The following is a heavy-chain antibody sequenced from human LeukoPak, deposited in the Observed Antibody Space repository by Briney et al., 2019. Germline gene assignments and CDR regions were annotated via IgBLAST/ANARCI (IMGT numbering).Heavy chain of an antibody. CDR1: GGSFRGYY. Sequence: SETLSLTCAVYGGSFRGYYWSWIRQPPGRGLEWVGEINHSGNTNYNPSLKSRVNISIDTSKNQLSIKLTSVTAADTAVYYCARGLGGDNSIDFDYWGQGTLVTVSS. CDR2: INHSGNT. V-gene: IGHV4-34*01. CDR3: ARGLGGDNSIDFDY. J-gene: IGHJ4*02. D-gene: IGHD4-23*01.